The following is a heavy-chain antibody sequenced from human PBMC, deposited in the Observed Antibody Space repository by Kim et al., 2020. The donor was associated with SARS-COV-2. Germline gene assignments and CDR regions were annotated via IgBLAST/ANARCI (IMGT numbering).Heavy chain of an antibody. V-gene: IGHV3-23*01. CDR3: ATRYTYGPFDY. D-gene: IGHD5-18*01. CDR2: ISGSGGSI. CDR1: GFTFKTNA. J-gene: IGHJ4*02. Sequence: GSLRLSCVASGFTFKTNAMSWVRQAPGKGLEWVSAISGSGGSIYYADSVKGRFTISRDNSKNTMYLQMNSLRAEDTAVYYCATRYTYGPFDYWGQGTLVTVSS.